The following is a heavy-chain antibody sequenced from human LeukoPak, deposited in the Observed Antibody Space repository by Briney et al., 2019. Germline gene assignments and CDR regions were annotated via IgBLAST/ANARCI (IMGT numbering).Heavy chain of an antibody. CDR2: ISGSGGSS. CDR3: SLWTRFDY. V-gene: IGHV3-23*01. J-gene: IGHJ4*02. D-gene: IGHD1-1*01. Sequence: GGSLRLSCEASGFTFSAYAMTWVGQAPGQGLDWVSTISGSGGSSYYADSVKGRFTISRDNSKNTLYLQINSLRAEDTAVYYCSLWTRFDYWGQGTLVTVSS. CDR1: GFTFSAYA.